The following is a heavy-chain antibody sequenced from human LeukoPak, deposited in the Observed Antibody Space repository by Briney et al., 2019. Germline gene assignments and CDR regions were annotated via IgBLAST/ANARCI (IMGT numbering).Heavy chain of an antibody. D-gene: IGHD7-27*01. CDR2: IYYSGST. CDR1: GGSISSYY. CDR3: ARRHWGPIDY. J-gene: IGHJ4*02. Sequence: SETLSLTCTVSGGSISSYYWSWIRQPPGKGLEWIGYIYYSGSTNYNPSLTSRVTISVDTSKNQFSLKLSSVTAGDTAVYYCARRHWGPIDYWGQGTLVTVSS. V-gene: IGHV4-59*08.